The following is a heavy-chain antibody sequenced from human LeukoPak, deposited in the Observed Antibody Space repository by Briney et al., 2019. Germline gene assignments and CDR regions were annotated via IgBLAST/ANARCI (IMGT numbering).Heavy chain of an antibody. CDR2: IFYTGST. CDR1: GGSISSYY. CDR3: ARSVHYYHDSASYGVAFDV. V-gene: IGHV4-59*01. Sequence: PSETLSLTCTVSGGSISSYYWSWIRQPPGKGLEWIGNIFYTGSTKYNPSLKSRVTISVDTSKNQFSLKLSSVTAADTAMYYCARSVHYYHDSASYGVAFDVWGQGTLVTVSS. J-gene: IGHJ3*01. D-gene: IGHD3-22*01.